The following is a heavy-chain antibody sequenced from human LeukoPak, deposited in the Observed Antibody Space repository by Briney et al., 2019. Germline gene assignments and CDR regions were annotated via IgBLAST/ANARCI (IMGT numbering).Heavy chain of an antibody. J-gene: IGHJ3*02. CDR3: ARWRPHDAFDI. V-gene: IGHV4-59*08. CDR1: GGSIGSYY. CDR2: IYYSGST. Sequence: SETLSLTCTVSGGSIGSYYWSWIRQPPGKGLEWIGYIYYSGSTNYNPSLKSRVTISVDTSKNQFSLKLSSVTAADTAVYYCARWRPHDAFDIWGQGTMVTVSS. D-gene: IGHD3-3*01.